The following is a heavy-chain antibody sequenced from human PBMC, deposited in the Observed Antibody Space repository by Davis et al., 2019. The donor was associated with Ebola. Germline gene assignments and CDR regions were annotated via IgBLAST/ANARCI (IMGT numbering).Heavy chain of an antibody. CDR1: GFTFSNYA. CDR3: AIANRGPVADTGDY. D-gene: IGHD6-19*01. V-gene: IGHV3-23*01. J-gene: IGHJ4*02. CDR2: ISGSGSTS. Sequence: GESLKISCAASGFTFSNYAMNWVRQAPGKGLEWVSGISGSGSTSYYADSVKGRFTISRDNAKNTLYLQMNSLRAEDTAVYYCAIANRGPVADTGDYWGQGILVTVPS.